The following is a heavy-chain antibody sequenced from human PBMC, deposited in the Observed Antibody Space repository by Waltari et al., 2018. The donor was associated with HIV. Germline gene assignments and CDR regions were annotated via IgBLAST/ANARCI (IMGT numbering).Heavy chain of an antibody. J-gene: IGHJ4*02. Sequence: EVQLLESGGGLVQPGGSLRLSCAASGFTFSSYAMSWVRPAPGKGLEWVSAISGSGGSTYYADSVKGRFTISRDNSKNTLYLQMNSLRAEDTAVYYCANLWDDYGDLYFDYWGQGTLVTVSS. D-gene: IGHD4-17*01. V-gene: IGHV3-23*01. CDR1: GFTFSSYA. CDR3: ANLWDDYGDLYFDY. CDR2: ISGSGGST.